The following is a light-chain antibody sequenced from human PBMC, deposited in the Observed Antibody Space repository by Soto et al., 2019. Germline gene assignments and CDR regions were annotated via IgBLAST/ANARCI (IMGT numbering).Light chain of an antibody. J-gene: IGKJ5*01. CDR2: GAS. CDR1: QSVSIN. V-gene: IGKV3-15*01. Sequence: EIVMTQSPATLSVSPGERATLSCRASQSVSINLAWYQQKPGQAPRLLIYGASTRATGFPARFSGSRSGTEFTLTISSLQSEDFAIYYCQHYDNWPITFGQGTRLEIK. CDR3: QHYDNWPIT.